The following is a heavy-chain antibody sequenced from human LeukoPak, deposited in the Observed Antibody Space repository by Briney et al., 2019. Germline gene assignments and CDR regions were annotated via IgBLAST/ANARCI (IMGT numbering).Heavy chain of an antibody. V-gene: IGHV3-30*18. D-gene: IGHD3-3*01. CDR2: ISYDGSNK. CDR1: GFTFSSYG. Sequence: PGGSLRLSCAASGFTFSSYGMHWVRQAPGKGLEWVAVISYDGSNKYYADSVKGRFTISRDNSKNTLYLQMNSLRAEDTAVYYCANWILGRSALDVWGQGTTVTVSS. CDR3: ANWILGRSALDV. J-gene: IGHJ6*02.